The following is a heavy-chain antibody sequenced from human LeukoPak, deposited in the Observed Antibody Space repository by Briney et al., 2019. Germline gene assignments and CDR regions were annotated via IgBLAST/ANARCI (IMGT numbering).Heavy chain of an antibody. CDR3: ARDFAREFTIDY. CDR1: GFTFSNYW. V-gene: IGHV3-7*01. Sequence: GGSLRLSCAASGFTFSNYWMSWVRQAPGKGLEWVANINRDGREVHYEDSVKGRFTIARDNAKISLYLQMSSLRAGDTAVYYCARDFAREFTIDYWGQGTLVTVSS. CDR2: INRDGREV. D-gene: IGHD3-10*01. J-gene: IGHJ4*02.